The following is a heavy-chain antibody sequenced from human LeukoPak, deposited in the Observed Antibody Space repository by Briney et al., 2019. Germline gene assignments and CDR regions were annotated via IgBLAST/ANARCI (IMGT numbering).Heavy chain of an antibody. Sequence: PGGSLRLCCAASGFSFSTSWMAWVRQAPGKGLQWVGNINPDESHTDYIDSVKGRFTMSRDNAENSLFLQVHSLRDEDTAVYYCARDRAYDAFDYWGRGTLVTVSS. CDR3: ARDRAYDAFDY. J-gene: IGHJ4*02. V-gene: IGHV3-7*01. CDR2: INPDESHT. D-gene: IGHD5-12*01. CDR1: GFSFSTSW.